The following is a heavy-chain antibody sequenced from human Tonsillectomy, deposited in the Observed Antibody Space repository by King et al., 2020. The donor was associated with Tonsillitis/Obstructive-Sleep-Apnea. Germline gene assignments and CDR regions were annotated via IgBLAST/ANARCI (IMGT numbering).Heavy chain of an antibody. Sequence: VQLVESGAEVKKPGESLKISCKGSGYSFTNYWISWVRQMPGKGPEWMGIIYPGDSDTRYNPSFQGQVTISADKSINTAYLQWSSLKASDTAMYYCARPLATAGTQDWYFDVWGRGTLVTVSS. D-gene: IGHD6-13*01. J-gene: IGHJ2*01. V-gene: IGHV5-51*01. CDR3: ARPLATAGTQDWYFDV. CDR1: GYSFTNYW. CDR2: IYPGDSDT.